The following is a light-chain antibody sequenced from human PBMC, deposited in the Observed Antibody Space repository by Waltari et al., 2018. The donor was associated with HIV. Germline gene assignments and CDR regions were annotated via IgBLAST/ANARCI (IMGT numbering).Light chain of an antibody. CDR2: QDS. CDR3: QAWHISAAV. V-gene: IGLV3-1*01. J-gene: IGLJ2*01. Sequence: SFELTQPPSVSVSPGQTAIITCSGDKLGKDYVCWYQKKPVQSPLQVIYQDSKRPSGISERFSGSNSGNTATLTISGAQALDEADYYCQAWHISAAVFGGGTKLTVL. CDR1: KLGKDY.